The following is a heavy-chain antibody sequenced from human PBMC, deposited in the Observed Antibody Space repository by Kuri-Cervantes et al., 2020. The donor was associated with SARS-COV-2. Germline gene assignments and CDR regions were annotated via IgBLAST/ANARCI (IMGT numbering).Heavy chain of an antibody. J-gene: IGHJ4*02. D-gene: IGHD5-12*01. CDR3: ARELTKYSGYDC. V-gene: IGHV3-21*01. CDR1: GFTFSSYN. Sequence: ETLSLTCVTSGFTFSSYNMNWVRQAPGKGLEWVSSISSSSTYVYYADSVRGRFTISRDNAKNSVYLQMNSLRAEDTAVYYCARELTKYSGYDCWGQGTLVTVSS. CDR2: ISSSSTYV.